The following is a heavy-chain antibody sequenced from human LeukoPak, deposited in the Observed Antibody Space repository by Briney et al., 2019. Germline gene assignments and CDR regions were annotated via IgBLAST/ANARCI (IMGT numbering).Heavy chain of an antibody. CDR2: ISYDGSNK. J-gene: IGHJ5*02. CDR1: GFTFSSYG. V-gene: IGHV3-30*18. D-gene: IGHD1-26*01. Sequence: GRSLRLSCAASGFTFSSYGMHWDRQAPGKGLEWVAVISYDGSNKYYADSVKGRFTISRDNSKNTLYLQMNSLRAEDTAVYYCAKTASGSYYRFDPWGQGTLVTVSS. CDR3: AKTASGSYYRFDP.